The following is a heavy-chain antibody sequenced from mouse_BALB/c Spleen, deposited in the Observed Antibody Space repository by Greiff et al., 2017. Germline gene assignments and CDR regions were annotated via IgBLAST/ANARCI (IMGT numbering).Heavy chain of an antibody. D-gene: IGHD1-1*01. J-gene: IGHJ1*01. CDR1: GFSLTGYG. CDR2: IWGDGST. CDR3: ATDYYGSSPYWYFDV. V-gene: IGHV2-6-7*01. Sequence: VQRVESGPGLVAPSQSLSITCTVSGFSLTGYGVNWVRQPPGKGLEWLGMIWGDGSTDYNSALKSRLSISKDNSKSQVFLKMNSLQTDDTARYYCATDYYGSSPYWYFDVWGAGTTVTVSS.